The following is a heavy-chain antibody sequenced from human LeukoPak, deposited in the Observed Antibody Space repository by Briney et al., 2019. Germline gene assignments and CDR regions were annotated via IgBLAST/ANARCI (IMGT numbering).Heavy chain of an antibody. J-gene: IGHJ6*03. D-gene: IGHD6-13*01. CDR3: ARDAAAGTENYYYYMDV. V-gene: IGHV1-46*01. CDR2: INPSGGST. Sequence: ASVKVSCKASGYTFTRYYMHWVRQAPGQGLEWRGIINPSGGSTSYAQKFQGRVTMTRDTSTSTVYMELSSLRSEDTAVYYCARDAAAGTENYYYYMDVWGKGTTVTVSS. CDR1: GYTFTRYY.